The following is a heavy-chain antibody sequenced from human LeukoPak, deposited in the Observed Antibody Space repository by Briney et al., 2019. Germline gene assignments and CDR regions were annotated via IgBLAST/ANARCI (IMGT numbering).Heavy chain of an antibody. D-gene: IGHD3-9*01. J-gene: IGHJ6*02. CDR3: ATQLRYTYYYYGMDV. CDR1: GGSFSGYY. CDR2: INHSGST. V-gene: IGHV4-34*01. Sequence: PSETLSLTCAVYGGSFSGYYWSWIRQPPGKGLEWIGEINHSGSTNYNPSLKSRVTISVDTSKNQFSLKLSSVTAADTAVYYCATQLRYTYYYYGMDVWGQGTTVTVSS.